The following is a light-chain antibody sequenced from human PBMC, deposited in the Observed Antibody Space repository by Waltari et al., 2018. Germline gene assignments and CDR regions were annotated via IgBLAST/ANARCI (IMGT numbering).Light chain of an antibody. J-gene: IGLJ3*02. V-gene: IGLV2-14*03. CDR3: SSFTRTNSWV. Sequence: HSALAQPASVSGSPAQSITISCPGTSSDVGGYNYVSWYQQHPGKAPRLMIYDVNNRPSGVSNRFSGSKSGNTASLTISGLQAEDEADYYCSSFTRTNSWVFGGGTKLTVL. CDR1: SSDVGGYNY. CDR2: DVN.